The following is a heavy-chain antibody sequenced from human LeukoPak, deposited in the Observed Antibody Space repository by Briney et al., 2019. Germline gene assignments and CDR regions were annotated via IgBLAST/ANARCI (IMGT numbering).Heavy chain of an antibody. CDR3: ARRGYSGYDYGVDGY. CDR2: ISAYNGNT. V-gene: IGHV1-18*01. D-gene: IGHD5-12*01. J-gene: IGHJ4*02. Sequence: GASVKVSCKASGYTFTSYGISWVRQAPGQGLEWMGWISAYNGNTNYAQKLQGRVTMTTDTSTSTVYMELRSLRSDDTAVYYCARRGYSGYDYGVDGYWGQGTLVTVSS. CDR1: GYTFTSYG.